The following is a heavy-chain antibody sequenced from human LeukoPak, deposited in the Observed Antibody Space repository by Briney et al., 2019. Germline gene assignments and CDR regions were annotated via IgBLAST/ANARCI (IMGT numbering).Heavy chain of an antibody. D-gene: IGHD6-13*01. CDR3: AKEGYSRGYYSYYYMDV. Sequence: PGGSLRLSCAASGFTFSRYGMHWVRQAPGKGLEWVTAISYDGSNKYYADSVKGRFTISRDNSKNTPYVQMNSLRAEVTAVYYCAKEGYSRGYYSYYYMDVWGKGTTVTVSS. CDR2: ISYDGSNK. J-gene: IGHJ6*03. CDR1: GFTFSRYG. V-gene: IGHV3-30*04.